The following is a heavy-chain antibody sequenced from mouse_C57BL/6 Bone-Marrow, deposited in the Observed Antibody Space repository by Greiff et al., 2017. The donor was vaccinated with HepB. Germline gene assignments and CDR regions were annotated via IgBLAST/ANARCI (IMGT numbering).Heavy chain of an antibody. Sequence: EVKLVESGGGLVKPGGSLKLSCAASGFTFSDYGMHWVRQAPEKGLEWVAYISSGSSTIYYADTVKGRFTISRDKAKNTLFLQRTSLRSEATAMYYCARRGGDYWGQGTTLTVSS. CDR2: ISSGSSTI. V-gene: IGHV5-17*01. CDR3: ARRGGDY. J-gene: IGHJ2*01. CDR1: GFTFSDYG.